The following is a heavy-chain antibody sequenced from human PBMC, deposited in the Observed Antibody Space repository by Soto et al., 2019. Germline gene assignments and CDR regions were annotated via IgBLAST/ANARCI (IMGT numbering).Heavy chain of an antibody. CDR3: ARGGLGYCTNGVCSDAFDI. J-gene: IGHJ3*02. CDR2: IYHSGST. CDR1: GGSISSGGYS. D-gene: IGHD2-8*01. V-gene: IGHV4-30-2*01. Sequence: QLQLQESGSGLVKPSQTLSLTCAVSGGSISSGGYSWSWIRQPPGKGLEWIGYIYHSGSTYYNPSLQSRVTISVDRSKNQFSLKLSSVTAADTAVYYCARGGLGYCTNGVCSDAFDIWGQGTMVTVSS.